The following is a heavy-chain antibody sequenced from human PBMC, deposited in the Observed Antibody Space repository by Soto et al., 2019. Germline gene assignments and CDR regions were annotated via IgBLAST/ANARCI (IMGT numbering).Heavy chain of an antibody. CDR3: ASGRGGFYESSGYVGGDY. CDR1: GGTFSSYT. D-gene: IGHD3-22*01. V-gene: IGHV1-69*02. Sequence: QVQLVQSGAEVKKPGSSVKVSCKASGGTFSSYTITWVRQAPGQGLEWMGRIIPILGIANYAQKFQGRVTITADKATSTAYTELSSMRPEDTAVYYCASGRGGFYESSGYVGGDYWGQGTLVTVSS. J-gene: IGHJ4*02. CDR2: IIPILGIA.